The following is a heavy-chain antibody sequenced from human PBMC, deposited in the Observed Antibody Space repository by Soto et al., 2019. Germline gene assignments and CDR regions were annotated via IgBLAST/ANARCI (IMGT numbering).Heavy chain of an antibody. CDR2: ISSSGSTI. CDR1: GFTFSSYE. CDR3: ARAGYSYGRGWFDP. D-gene: IGHD5-18*01. Sequence: EVQLVESGGGLVKPGGSLRLSCAGTGFTFSSYEMNWVRQAPGKGLEWVSYISSSGSTIYYADSVKGRFTISRDNAKNSLYLQMNSLRAEDMAVYYCARAGYSYGRGWFDPWGQGTLVTVSS. V-gene: IGHV3-48*03. J-gene: IGHJ5*02.